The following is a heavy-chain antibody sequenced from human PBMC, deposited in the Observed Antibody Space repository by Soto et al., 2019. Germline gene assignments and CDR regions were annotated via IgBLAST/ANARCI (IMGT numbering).Heavy chain of an antibody. CDR2: ISDSGVST. D-gene: IGHD3-22*01. Sequence: GGSLRLSCAASGFTFSNYAMSWVRQAPGKGLEWVSSISDSGVSTYYADSVKGRFTISRDNSKNTLYLQMNSLRAEDTAVYYCAKGPMIVTNWGQGTLVTVSS. CDR1: GFTFSNYA. J-gene: IGHJ4*02. CDR3: AKGPMIVTN. V-gene: IGHV3-23*01.